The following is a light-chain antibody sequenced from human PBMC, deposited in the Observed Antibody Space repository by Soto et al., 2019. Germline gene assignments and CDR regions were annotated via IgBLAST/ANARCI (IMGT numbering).Light chain of an antibody. CDR1: QSIRNN. J-gene: IGKJ1*01. CDR3: QQNYGTPGT. Sequence: EIVMTQSPATLSVSPGERATLSCRASQSIRNNLIWYQQKSGQAPRLLIYGASTRATGIPARFSGSGSGTEFTLTISSLQSEDFATYYCQQNYGTPGTFGQGTKVDIK. V-gene: IGKV3-15*01. CDR2: GAS.